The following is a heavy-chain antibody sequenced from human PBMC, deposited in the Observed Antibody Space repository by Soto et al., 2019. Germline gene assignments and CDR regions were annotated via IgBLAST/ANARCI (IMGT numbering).Heavy chain of an antibody. J-gene: IGHJ5*02. CDR1: GSTFSSYG. Sequence: PGGSLRLSCAASGSTFSSYGMHWVRQAPGKGLEWVAVISYDGSNKYYADSVKGRFTISRDNSKNTLYLQMNSLKASDSGTYYCARRHTGSYFDVYSWFDPWGQGTQVTVSS. D-gene: IGHD1-26*01. CDR3: ARRHTGSYFDVYSWFDP. CDR2: ISYDGSNK. V-gene: IGHV3-30*03.